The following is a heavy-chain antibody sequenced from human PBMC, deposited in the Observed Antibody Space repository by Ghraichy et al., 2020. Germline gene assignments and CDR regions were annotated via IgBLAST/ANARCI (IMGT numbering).Heavy chain of an antibody. CDR1: GYTFTSYG. D-gene: IGHD3-22*01. CDR2: ISAYNGNT. Sequence: ASVKVSCKASGYTFTSYGISWVRQAPGQGLEWMGWISAYNGNTNYAQKLQGRVTMTTDTSTSTAYMELRSLRSDDTAVYYCARFFDYYDSSGYYVDYWGQGTLVTVSS. V-gene: IGHV1-18*01. J-gene: IGHJ4*02. CDR3: ARFFDYYDSSGYYVDY.